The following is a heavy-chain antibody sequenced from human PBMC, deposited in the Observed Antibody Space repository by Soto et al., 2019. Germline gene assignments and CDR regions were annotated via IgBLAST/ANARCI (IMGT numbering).Heavy chain of an antibody. V-gene: IGHV5-51*01. D-gene: IGHD6-13*01. CDR3: ARHPGSSWYIDY. J-gene: IGHJ4*02. CDR2: IYPGDSDT. Sequence: GVLLKISSNGSWDSFTSYWIGWVLQMPGKGLEWMGIIYPGDSDTRYSPSFQGQVTISADKSISTAYLQWSSLKASDTAMYYCARHPGSSWYIDYCGQGTPLTVSS. CDR1: WDSFTSYW.